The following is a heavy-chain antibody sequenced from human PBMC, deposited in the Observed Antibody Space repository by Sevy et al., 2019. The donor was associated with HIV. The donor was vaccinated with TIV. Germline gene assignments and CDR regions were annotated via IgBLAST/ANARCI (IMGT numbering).Heavy chain of an antibody. CDR3: VRGGVGGYSYSLDS. Sequence: GGSLRLSCAASGFTFSTYWMSWVRQAPGKGLEWVATMKQDESEKDYVDSVKGRFTISRDNAKNSLYLQMNSLRGEDTAVYDCVRGGVGGYSYSLDSWGQGTLVTVSS. CDR1: GFTFSTYW. D-gene: IGHD5-18*01. CDR2: MKQDESEK. J-gene: IGHJ4*02. V-gene: IGHV3-7*01.